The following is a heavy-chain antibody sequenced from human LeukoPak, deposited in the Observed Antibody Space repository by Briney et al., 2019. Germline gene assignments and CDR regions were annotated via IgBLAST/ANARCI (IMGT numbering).Heavy chain of an antibody. CDR1: GGSISSGGYY. CDR3: ALSRDGYNFEEGAFDY. CDR2: IYYSGST. Sequence: PSQTLSLTCTVSGGSISSGGYYWSWIRQHPGKGLEWIGYIYYSGSTYYNPSLKSRVTASVDTSKNQFSLKLSSVTAADTAVYYCALSRDGYNFEEGAFDYWGQGTLVTVSS. J-gene: IGHJ4*02. D-gene: IGHD5-12*01. V-gene: IGHV4-31*03.